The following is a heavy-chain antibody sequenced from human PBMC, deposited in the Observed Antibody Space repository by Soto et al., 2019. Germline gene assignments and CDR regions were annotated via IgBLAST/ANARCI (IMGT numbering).Heavy chain of an antibody. V-gene: IGHV3-15*07. CDR3: TADLTDILPWDV. Sequence: EVQLVESGGGLVKPGGSLRLSCAASGFTFSNAWMNWVRQAPGKGLEWVGRIKSKTDGGTTDYAAPVKGRFTISRDDSKNTLYLQMNSLKTEDTAVYYCTADLTDILPWDVWGQGTTVTVSS. J-gene: IGHJ6*02. D-gene: IGHD3-9*01. CDR2: IKSKTDGGTT. CDR1: GFTFSNAW.